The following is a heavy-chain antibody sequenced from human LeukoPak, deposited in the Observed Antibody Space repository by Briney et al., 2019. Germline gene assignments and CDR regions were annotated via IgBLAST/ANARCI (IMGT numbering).Heavy chain of an antibody. CDR3: AREDYDDSGGWYFDP. CDR1: GGSFSGYY. J-gene: IGHJ2*01. CDR2: INDSGST. Sequence: PSETLSLTCAVYGGSFSGYYWSWIRQPPGKGLEWIGEINDSGSTNYNPSVKSRVTIEVDKPKNQFSLKLSSVTLADTAVYYCAREDYDDSGGWYFDPWGRSTLVTVSS. V-gene: IGHV4-34*01. D-gene: IGHD3-3*01.